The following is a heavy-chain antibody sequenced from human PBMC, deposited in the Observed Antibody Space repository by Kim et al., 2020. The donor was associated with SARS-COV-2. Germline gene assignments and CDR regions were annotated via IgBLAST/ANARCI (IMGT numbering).Heavy chain of an antibody. CDR1: GGSFSGYY. CDR3: ARGRIVQEALDY. D-gene: IGHD3-22*01. Sequence: SETLSLTCAVYGGSFSGYYWSWIRQPPGKGLEWIGEINHSGSTNYNPSLKSRVTISVDTSKNQFSLKLSSVTAADTAVYYCARGRIVQEALDYWGQGTLVTVSS. V-gene: IGHV4-34*01. J-gene: IGHJ4*02. CDR2: INHSGST.